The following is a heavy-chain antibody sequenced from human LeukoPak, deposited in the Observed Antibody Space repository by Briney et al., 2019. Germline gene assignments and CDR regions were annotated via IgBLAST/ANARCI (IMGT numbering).Heavy chain of an antibody. Sequence: GGSLKLSCAASGFTFSGAAMHWVRQASGKGLEWVGHIRSRSNSYATAYAASVKGRFTISRDDSKNTAYLQMNSLKTEDTAVYYCTRPGGAVAGTQFDYWGQGTLVTVSS. CDR3: TRPGGAVAGTQFDY. D-gene: IGHD6-13*01. V-gene: IGHV3-73*01. CDR1: GFTFSGAA. J-gene: IGHJ4*02. CDR2: IRSRSNSYAT.